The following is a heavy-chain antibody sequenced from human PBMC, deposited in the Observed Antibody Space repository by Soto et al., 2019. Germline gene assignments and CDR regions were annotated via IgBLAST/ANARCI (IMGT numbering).Heavy chain of an antibody. CDR3: ARDRGYSSGWHYGMDV. Sequence: ASVKVSCKASGYTFTSYGISWVRQAPVQGLEWMGWISAYNGNTNYAQKLQGRVTMTTDTSTSTAYMELRSLRSDDTAVYYCARDRGYSSGWHYGMDVWGQGTTVTVSS. CDR2: ISAYNGNT. V-gene: IGHV1-18*04. D-gene: IGHD6-19*01. J-gene: IGHJ6*02. CDR1: GYTFTSYG.